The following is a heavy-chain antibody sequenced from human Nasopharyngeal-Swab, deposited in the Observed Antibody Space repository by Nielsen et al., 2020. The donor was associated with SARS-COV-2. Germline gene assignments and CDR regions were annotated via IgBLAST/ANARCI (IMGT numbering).Heavy chain of an antibody. V-gene: IGHV3-21*06. D-gene: IGHD3-16*01. CDR3: LRGIGGLQATDREF. Sequence: GESMKISCAASGISFNTYTFNWVRQAPGKGLEWVSFIHTGSNDILYAESVKGRFSISRDDAQSSLHLQMNSLRVEDTAVYYCLRGIGGLQATDREFWGQGTLVTVSS. CDR1: GISFNTYT. J-gene: IGHJ4*02. CDR2: IHTGSNDI.